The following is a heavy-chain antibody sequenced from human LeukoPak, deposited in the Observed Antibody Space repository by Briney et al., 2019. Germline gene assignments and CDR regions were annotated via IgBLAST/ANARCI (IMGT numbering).Heavy chain of an antibody. J-gene: IGHJ4*02. CDR3: ARGGILRYFDRHTDY. V-gene: IGHV3-21*01. CDR1: GFTFSSYS. CDR2: ISSSSSYI. Sequence: GGSLRLSCAASGFTFSSYSMNWVRQAPGKGLEWVSSISSSSSYIYYADSVKGRFTISRDNAKNSLYLQMNSLRAEDTAVYYCARGGILRYFDRHTDYWGQGTLVTVSS. D-gene: IGHD3-9*01.